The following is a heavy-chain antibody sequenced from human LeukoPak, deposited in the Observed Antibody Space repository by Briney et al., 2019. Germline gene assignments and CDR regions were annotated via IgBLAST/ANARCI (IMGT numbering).Heavy chain of an antibody. CDR1: GGSFSGYY. CDR2: INHSGTT. V-gene: IGHV4-34*01. D-gene: IGHD3-10*01. Sequence: SETLSLTCAVYGGSFSGYYWSWIRQSPGKGLEWIGEINHSGTTNYNPSLKSRVTISVDTSKSQFSLKLSSVTAADTAVYYCARRYGSGSYYNWFDPWGQGTLVTVSS. CDR3: ARRYGSGSYYNWFDP. J-gene: IGHJ5*02.